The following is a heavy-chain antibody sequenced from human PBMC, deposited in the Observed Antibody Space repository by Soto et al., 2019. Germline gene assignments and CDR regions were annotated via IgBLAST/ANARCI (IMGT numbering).Heavy chain of an antibody. CDR3: SRLQHPYGFDY. CDR1: GFTFSSYA. Sequence: QVQLVESGGGVVQPGRSLRLSCAASGFTFSSYAMHWVRQAPGKGLEWVAVISYDGSNKYYADSVKGRFTISRDNSKNTLYLQMNSLRAEDTAVYYCSRLQHPYGFDYWGQGTLVTVSS. J-gene: IGHJ4*02. CDR2: ISYDGSNK. V-gene: IGHV3-30-3*01. D-gene: IGHD6-13*01.